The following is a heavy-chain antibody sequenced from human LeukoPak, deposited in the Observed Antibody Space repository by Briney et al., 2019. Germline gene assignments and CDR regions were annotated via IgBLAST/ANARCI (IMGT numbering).Heavy chain of an antibody. J-gene: IGHJ4*02. CDR2: IYYSGST. V-gene: IGHV4-4*02. Sequence: SGTLSLTCAVSGGSISSSNWWSWVRQPPGKGLEWIGSIYYSGSTYYNPSLKSRVTISVDTSKNQFSLKLSSVTAADTAVYYCARHEPTVTYFDYWGQGTLVTVSS. CDR1: GGSISSSNW. CDR3: ARHEPTVTYFDY. D-gene: IGHD4-17*01.